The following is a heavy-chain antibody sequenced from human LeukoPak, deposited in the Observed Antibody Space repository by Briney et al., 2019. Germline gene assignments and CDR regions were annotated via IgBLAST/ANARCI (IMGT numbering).Heavy chain of an antibody. D-gene: IGHD3-10*01. V-gene: IGHV1-2*02. CDR2: INPNSGGT. CDR1: GYTFTGYY. Sequence: ASVKVSCKASGYTFTGYYIHWVRQAPGQGLEWMGWINPNSGGTNYAQKFQGRVTITPDTSISTAYMELSRLSSHDTAVYYCARGASGSYFSWLDPWGQGTLVTVSS. J-gene: IGHJ5*02. CDR3: ARGASGSYFSWLDP.